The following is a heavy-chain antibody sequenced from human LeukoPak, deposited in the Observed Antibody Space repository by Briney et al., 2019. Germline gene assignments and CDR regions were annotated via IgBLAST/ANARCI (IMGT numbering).Heavy chain of an antibody. V-gene: IGHV4-38-2*02. CDR1: GYSISSGYC. D-gene: IGHD6-6*01. CDR3: ARMVDTISIAARPANDY. CDR2: IYHSGST. J-gene: IGHJ4*02. Sequence: PSETLSLTCTVSGYSISSGYCWGWIRQPPGKGLEWIGSIYHSGSTYYNPSLKSRVTISVDTSKNQFSLKLSSVTAADTAVYYCARMVDTISIAARPANDYWGQGTLVTVSS.